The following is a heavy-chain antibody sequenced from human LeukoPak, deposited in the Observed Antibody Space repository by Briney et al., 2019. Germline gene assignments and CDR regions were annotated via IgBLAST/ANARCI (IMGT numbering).Heavy chain of an antibody. CDR1: GFTVSSNY. V-gene: IGHV3-53*01. J-gene: IGHJ4*02. CDR3: ARAVGYYLPLDY. D-gene: IGHD3-22*01. CDR2: IYSGGST. Sequence: GGSLRLSCAASGFTVSSNYMSRVRQAPGKGLEWVSVIYSGGSTYYADSVKGRFTISRDNSKNTLYLQMNSLRAEDTAVYYCARAVGYYLPLDYWGQGTLVTVSS.